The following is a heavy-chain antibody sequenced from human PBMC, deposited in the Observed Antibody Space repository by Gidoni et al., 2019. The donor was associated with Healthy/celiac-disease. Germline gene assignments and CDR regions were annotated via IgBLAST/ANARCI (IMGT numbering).Heavy chain of an antibody. D-gene: IGHD6-19*01. V-gene: IGHV3-23*04. CDR3: AREVGGFDY. J-gene: IGHJ4*02. CDR2: ISGNGGST. CDR1: RFILSRDA. Sequence: EVQMVESGGGLVQPGGSLRLSCAASRFILSRDAMTGVRQAPGKGLEWVSTISGNGGSTDYADSVKGRFTISRDISKNTLYLQMNSLRAEDTAVYYCAREVGGFDYWGQGTLVTVSS.